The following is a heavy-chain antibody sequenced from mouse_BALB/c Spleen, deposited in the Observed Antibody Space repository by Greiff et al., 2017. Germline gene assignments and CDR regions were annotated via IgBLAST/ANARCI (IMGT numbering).Heavy chain of an antibody. D-gene: IGHD2-10*02. V-gene: IGHV5-4*02. J-gene: IGHJ4*01. Sequence: EVQLVESGGGLVKPGGSLKLSCAASGFTFSDYYMYWVRQTPEKRLEWVATISDGGSYTYYPDNVKGRFTISRDNAKNNLYLQMSSLKSEDTAMYYCARYGNYEDYYAMDYWGQGTSVTVSS. CDR3: ARYGNYEDYYAMDY. CDR1: GFTFSDYY. CDR2: ISDGGSYT.